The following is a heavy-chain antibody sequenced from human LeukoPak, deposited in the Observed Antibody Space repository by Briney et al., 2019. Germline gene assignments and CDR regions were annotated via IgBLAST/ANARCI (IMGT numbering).Heavy chain of an antibody. V-gene: IGHV3-23*01. CDR2: ISGSGDNT. D-gene: IGHD2-2*01. CDR1: GFTFSSYG. Sequence: GVSLRLSCAASGFTFSSYGMTWVRQAQGKGREWVSAISGSGDNTYYADSVKGRFTISRDNSKNTVYLLMNSLRAEDTAVYYCAKDLERSVGHTLSRTTCYGSWGQGTLVTVSS. CDR3: AKDLERSVGHTLSRTTCYGS. J-gene: IGHJ5*02.